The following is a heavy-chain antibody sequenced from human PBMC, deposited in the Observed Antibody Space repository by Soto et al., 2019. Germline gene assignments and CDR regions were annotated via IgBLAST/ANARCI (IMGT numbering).Heavy chain of an antibody. Sequence: EVQLVESGGGLVQPGGSLRLSCAASGFTFSSSWMSWVRQAPGKGLEWVANIKQDGSEKYYVDSVKGRFTISRDNAKNSLYLQMNSLRAEDTAVYYCARNGYSSGRYRDNWFDPWGQGTLVTVSS. J-gene: IGHJ5*02. CDR2: IKQDGSEK. V-gene: IGHV3-7*01. D-gene: IGHD6-19*01. CDR3: ARNGYSSGRYRDNWFDP. CDR1: GFTFSSSW.